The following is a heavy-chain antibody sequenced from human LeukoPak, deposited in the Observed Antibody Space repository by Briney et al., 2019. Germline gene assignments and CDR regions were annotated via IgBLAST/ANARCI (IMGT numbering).Heavy chain of an antibody. Sequence: GTSVKVSCKASGFTFHTSAMQWVRQARGQRLEWIGWIVLGSGNTVYSYKFHDRVIITRDMSTSTVYMELDSLGSEDTAVYYCAAQRGASLHDFWSTRLFDPWGQGTLVTVSS. CDR1: GFTFHTSA. D-gene: IGHD3-3*01. CDR3: AAQRGASLHDFWSTRLFDP. J-gene: IGHJ5*02. CDR2: IVLGSGNT. V-gene: IGHV1-58*02.